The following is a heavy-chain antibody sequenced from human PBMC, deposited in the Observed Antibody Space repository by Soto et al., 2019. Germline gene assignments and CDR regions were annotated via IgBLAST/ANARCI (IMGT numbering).Heavy chain of an antibody. CDR2: ISAYNGNT. CDR1: GYTFTSYG. CDR3: ARVKYYDFWSGYPDFDY. J-gene: IGHJ4*02. D-gene: IGHD3-3*01. Sequence: GASVKVSCKASGYTFTSYGISWVRQAPGQGLEWMGWISAYNGNTNYAQKLQGRVTMTTDTSTSTAYMELRSLRSDDTAVYYCARVKYYDFWSGYPDFDYWGQGTLVTVSS. V-gene: IGHV1-18*01.